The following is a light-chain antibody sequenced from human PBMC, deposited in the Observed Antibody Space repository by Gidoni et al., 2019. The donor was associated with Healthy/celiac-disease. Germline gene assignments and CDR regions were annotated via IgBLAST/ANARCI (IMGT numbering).Light chain of an antibody. CDR1: QRVSSY. CDR2: DAS. Sequence: EIVFTQSPATLSLSPGERATISCRASQRVSSYLAWYQQKPGQAPRLLIYDASNRATGIPARFSGSGSGTDFTLTISSLEPEDFAVYYCQQRSNWPLTFGGGTKVEIK. CDR3: QQRSNWPLT. J-gene: IGKJ4*01. V-gene: IGKV3-11*01.